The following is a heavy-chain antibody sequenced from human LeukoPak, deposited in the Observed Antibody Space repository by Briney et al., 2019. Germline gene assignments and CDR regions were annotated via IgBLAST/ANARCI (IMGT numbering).Heavy chain of an antibody. CDR1: GFTFSNYA. V-gene: IGHV3-23*01. J-gene: IGHJ3*02. Sequence: GGSLRLSCAASGFTFSNYAMSWVRQAPGKGLEWLSTFSGGGSSTYYADSVKGRFTISRDNSKNTLYLQTNSLRAEDTAVYYCAKGIRGVPNDAFDIWGQGTMVTVSS. CDR3: AKGIRGVPNDAFDI. CDR2: FSGGGSST. D-gene: IGHD3-10*01.